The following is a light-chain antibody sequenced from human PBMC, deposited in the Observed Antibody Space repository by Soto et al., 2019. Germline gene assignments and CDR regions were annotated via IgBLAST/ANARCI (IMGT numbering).Light chain of an antibody. CDR3: QQYNNWPPWT. J-gene: IGKJ1*01. CDR1: QSVSSN. V-gene: IGKV3-15*01. CDR2: GAS. Sequence: EIVMTQSPATLSVSPGERATLSCRASQSVSSNLAWYQQKSGQAPRLLIYGASTRATGIPARFSGSGSGTEFTLTISSLQSEDFAVYYCQQYNNWPPWTFGQGTKVE.